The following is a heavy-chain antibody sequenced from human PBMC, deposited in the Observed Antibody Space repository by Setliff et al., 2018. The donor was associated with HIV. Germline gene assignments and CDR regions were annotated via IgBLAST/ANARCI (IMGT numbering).Heavy chain of an antibody. CDR2: MNPNSGNT. J-gene: IGHJ3*02. CDR1: GYTFTSYG. CDR3: ARVRLSMVRGPFDAFDI. D-gene: IGHD3-10*01. Sequence: ASVKVSCKASGYTFTSYGINWVRQATGQGLEWVQQATGQGLEWMGWMNPNSGNTDYAQKFQGRVTITRNTSISTAYMELSSLRSEDTAVYYCARVRLSMVRGPFDAFDIWGQGTMVTVSS. V-gene: IGHV1-8*03.